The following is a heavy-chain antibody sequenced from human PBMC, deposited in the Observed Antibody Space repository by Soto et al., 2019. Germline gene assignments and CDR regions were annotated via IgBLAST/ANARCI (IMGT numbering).Heavy chain of an antibody. J-gene: IGHJ6*02. CDR3: ARVDILTVYGCMDV. CDR2: INHTGGT. V-gene: IGHV4-34*09. Sequence: SETLSLTCAVYGGSVNGYYWNWIRQPPGKGLEWIGEINHTGGTHYNPSLKSRVTISVDRSKNLFSLKLSSVTAADTAVYYCARVDILTVYGCMDVWGQGTTVTVSS. CDR1: GGSVNGYY. D-gene: IGHD3-9*01.